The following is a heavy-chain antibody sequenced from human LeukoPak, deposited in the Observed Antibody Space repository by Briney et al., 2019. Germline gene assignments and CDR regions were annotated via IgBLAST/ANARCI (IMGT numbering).Heavy chain of an antibody. Sequence: GASVKVSCKASGGTFSSYAISWVRQAPGQGLEWMGRIIPIFGIANYAQKFQGRVTITADKSTSAAYMELSSLRSEDTAVYYCASGKGGVHHWGQGTLVTVSS. D-gene: IGHD3-16*01. CDR2: IIPIFGIA. CDR1: GGTFSSYA. V-gene: IGHV1-69*04. CDR3: ASGKGGVHH. J-gene: IGHJ5*02.